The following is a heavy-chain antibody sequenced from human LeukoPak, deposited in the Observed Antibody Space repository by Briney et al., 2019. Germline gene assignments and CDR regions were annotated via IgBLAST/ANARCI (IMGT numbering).Heavy chain of an antibody. CDR2: IYHSGST. D-gene: IGHD3-10*01. CDR3: ARMVRGVITKGGGYFDY. V-gene: IGHV4-30-2*01. Sequence: SQTLSLTCAVSGGSISSGGYSWSWIRQPPGKGLEWIGYIYHSGSTYYNPSLKSRVTISVDRSKNQFSLKLSSVTAAGTAVYYCARMVRGVITKGGGYFDYWGQGTLVTVSS. CDR1: GGSISSGGYS. J-gene: IGHJ4*02.